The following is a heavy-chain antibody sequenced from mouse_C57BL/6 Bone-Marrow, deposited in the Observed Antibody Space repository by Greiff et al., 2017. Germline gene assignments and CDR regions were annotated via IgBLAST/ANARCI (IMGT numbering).Heavy chain of an antibody. CDR3: ARFITTVVATPG. Sequence: QVQLQQPGAELVKPGASVKLSCKASGYTFTSYWMHWVKQRPGQGLEWIGMIHPNSGSTNYNEKFKSKATLTVDKSSSTAYMQLSSLTSEDAAVYCCARFITTVVATPGWGQGTLVTVSA. CDR1: GYTFTSYW. V-gene: IGHV1-64*01. CDR2: IHPNSGST. D-gene: IGHD1-1*01. J-gene: IGHJ3*01.